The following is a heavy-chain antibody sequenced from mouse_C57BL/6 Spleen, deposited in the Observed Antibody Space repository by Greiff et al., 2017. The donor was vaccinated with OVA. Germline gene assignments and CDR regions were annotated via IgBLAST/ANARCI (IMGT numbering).Heavy chain of an antibody. CDR3: ARGGGTAWFAY. D-gene: IGHD4-1*01. CDR1: GYSFTGYY. CDR2: INPSTGGT. J-gene: IGHJ3*01. V-gene: IGHV1-42*01. Sequence: EVQLQQSGPELVKPGASVKISCKASGYSFTGYYMNWVKQSPEKSLEWIGEINPSTGGTTSNQKFKAKATLTVDKSSSTAYMQLKSLTSEDSAVYYCARGGGTAWFAYWGQGTLVTVSA.